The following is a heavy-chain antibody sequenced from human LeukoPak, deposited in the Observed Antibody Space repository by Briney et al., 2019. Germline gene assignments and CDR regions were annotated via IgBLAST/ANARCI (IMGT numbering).Heavy chain of an antibody. CDR1: GFTLSSYD. V-gene: IGHV3-23*01. CDR3: ARVAGWHWFDP. D-gene: IGHD6-19*01. Sequence: PGGSLRLSCAASGFTLSSYDMTWVRQAPGSGLEWVSSIRPSGDNTYYGDSVKGRFTISRDNSKNTVYLQMNNMRVDDTAVCYCARVAGWHWFDPWGQGTLVTVSS. J-gene: IGHJ5*02. CDR2: IRPSGDNT.